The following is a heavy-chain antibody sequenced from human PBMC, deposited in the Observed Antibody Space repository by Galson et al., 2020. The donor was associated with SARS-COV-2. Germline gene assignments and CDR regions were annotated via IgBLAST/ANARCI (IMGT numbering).Heavy chain of an antibody. CDR1: GYTFTGYY. Sequence: ASVTVSCKASGYTFTGYYMHWVRQAPGQGLEWMGWINPNSGGTNYAQKFQGRVTMTRDTSISTAYMELSRLRSDDTAVYYCAREQQLVEDCYYYGMDGWGQGTTVTVAS. CDR2: INPNSGGT. V-gene: IGHV1-2*02. J-gene: IGHJ6*02. D-gene: IGHD6-13*01. CDR3: AREQQLVEDCYYYGMDG.